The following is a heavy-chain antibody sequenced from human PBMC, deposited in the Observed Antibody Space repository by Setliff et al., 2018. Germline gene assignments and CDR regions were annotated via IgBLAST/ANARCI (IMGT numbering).Heavy chain of an antibody. Sequence: ASVKVSCKASGYTFTSYGISWVRQAPGQGLEWMGWISAYNGNTNYAQKLQGRVTMTTDTSTSTAYMELRSLRSDDTAVYYCARYLEGGYSGYDLEGGVDYWGQGTLVTVSS. CDR1: GYTFTSYG. CDR2: ISAYNGNT. J-gene: IGHJ4*02. CDR3: ARYLEGGYSGYDLEGGVDY. D-gene: IGHD5-12*01. V-gene: IGHV1-18*01.